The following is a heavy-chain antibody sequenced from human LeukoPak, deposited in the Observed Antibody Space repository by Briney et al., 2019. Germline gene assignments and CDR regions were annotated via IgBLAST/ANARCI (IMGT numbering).Heavy chain of an antibody. CDR3: ARDHKWGSYWDY. CDR1: GYTFTSYG. V-gene: IGHV1-18*01. CDR2: ISAYNGNT. D-gene: IGHD3-16*01. Sequence: GASVTVSCKASGYTFTSYGISWVRQAPGRGLEWMGWISAYNGNTNNAQKLQGRVTMTTDTSTSTAYMELRSLRSDDTAVYYCARDHKWGSYWDYWGQGTLVTVSS. J-gene: IGHJ4*02.